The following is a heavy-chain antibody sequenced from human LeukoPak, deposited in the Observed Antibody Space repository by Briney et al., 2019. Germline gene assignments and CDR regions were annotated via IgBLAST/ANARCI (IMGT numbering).Heavy chain of an antibody. CDR3: ASLRVPGYFDY. J-gene: IGHJ4*03. Sequence: SETLSLTCTVSGGSISSRSYYWGWIRQPPGKGLKWIGTIYYSGSTYYNPSLKSRVTISVDTSKNQFSLKVRSVTAADTAVYYCASLRVPGYFDYWGQGTLVTVSS. D-gene: IGHD3-16*01. CDR2: IYYSGST. V-gene: IGHV4-39*07. CDR1: GGSISSRSYY.